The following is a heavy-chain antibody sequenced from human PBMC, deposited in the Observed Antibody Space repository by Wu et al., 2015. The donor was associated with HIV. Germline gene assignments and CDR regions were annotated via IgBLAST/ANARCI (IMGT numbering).Heavy chain of an antibody. CDR2: ISAYNGNT. J-gene: IGHJ6*03. Sequence: QVQLVQSGAEVKKPGASVKVSCKASGYTFTTYGISWVRQAPGQGLEWMGWISAYNGNTNYAQKLQGRVTMTTDTSTSTAYMELRSLRSDDTAIYYCARDDRGVGAPYYYYYMDVWAKGPRSPVSS. D-gene: IGHD1-26*01. CDR1: GYTFTTYG. V-gene: IGHV1-18*01. CDR3: ARDDRGVGAPYYYYYMDV.